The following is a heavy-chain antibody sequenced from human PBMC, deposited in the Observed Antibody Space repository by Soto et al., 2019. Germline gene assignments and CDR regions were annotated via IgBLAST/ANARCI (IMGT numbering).Heavy chain of an antibody. D-gene: IGHD4-17*01. CDR2: ISYDGSNK. J-gene: IGHJ4*02. V-gene: IGHV3-30-3*01. CDR3: ARDPSRYGDYGLDY. CDR1: GFTFSSYA. Sequence: QVQLVESGGGVVQPGRSLRLSCAASGFTFSSYAMHWVRQAPGKGLEWVAVISYDGSNKYYADSVKGRFTISRDNSKNKLYLQMNSLRDEDTAVYYWARDPSRYGDYGLDYWGQGTLVTVSS.